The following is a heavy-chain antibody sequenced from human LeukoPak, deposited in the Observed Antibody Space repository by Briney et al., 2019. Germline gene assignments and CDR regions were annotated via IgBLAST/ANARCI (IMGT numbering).Heavy chain of an antibody. D-gene: IGHD2-2*01. J-gene: IGHJ4*02. CDR3: ARAGGVPAAPFDY. CDR1: GGTFSSYA. Sequence: SVKVSCKASGGTFSSYAISWVRQAPGQGLEWMGGIIPIFGTANYAQKFQGRVTITTDESTSTAYMELSSLRSEDTAVYYCARAGGVPAAPFDYWGQGTLVTVSS. CDR2: IIPIFGTA. V-gene: IGHV1-69*05.